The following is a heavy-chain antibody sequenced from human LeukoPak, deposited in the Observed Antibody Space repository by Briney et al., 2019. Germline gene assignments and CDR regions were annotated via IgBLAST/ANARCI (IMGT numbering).Heavy chain of an antibody. J-gene: IGHJ2*01. D-gene: IGHD2-21*01. CDR1: GFTFSSYA. CDR3: ARIIERNNYGGPYYWYFDL. Sequence: GGSLRLSCAASGFTFSSYAMSWVRQAPGKGLEWVANMNHDGSEKYYVDFVKGRFTISRDNARNSLYLQMNSLGVEDTAVYYCARIIERNNYGGPYYWYFDLWGRGILVTVSS. V-gene: IGHV3-7*01. CDR2: MNHDGSEK.